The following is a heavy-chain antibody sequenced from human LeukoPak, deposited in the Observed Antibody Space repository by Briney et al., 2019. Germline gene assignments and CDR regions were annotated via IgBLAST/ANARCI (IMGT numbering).Heavy chain of an antibody. Sequence: GASVKVSCKASGGTFSSYAISWVRQAPGQGLEWMGGIIPIFGTANYAQKFQGRVTITADESTSTAYMELSSLRSEDTAVYYCARDMGDRGSGWSVSWGKDYYMDVWGKGTTVTVSS. CDR1: GGTFSSYA. J-gene: IGHJ6*03. V-gene: IGHV1-69*13. CDR2: IIPIFGTA. CDR3: ARDMGDRGSGWSVSWGKDYYMDV. D-gene: IGHD6-19*01.